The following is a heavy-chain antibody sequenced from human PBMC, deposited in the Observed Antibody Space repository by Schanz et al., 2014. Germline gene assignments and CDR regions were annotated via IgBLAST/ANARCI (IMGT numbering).Heavy chain of an antibody. D-gene: IGHD2-2*01. Sequence: QVQLVQSGAEVKKPGSSVKVSCKASGGTFSSFGINWVRQAPGQGLEWMGRVIPILGVTHYAQKFQGRVTITADKSTTTAYMELNSLRYEDTALYYCARGTMPGTFDIWGQGTMVTVSS. CDR1: GGTFSSFG. CDR2: VIPILGVT. CDR3: ARGTMPGTFDI. V-gene: IGHV1-69*04. J-gene: IGHJ3*02.